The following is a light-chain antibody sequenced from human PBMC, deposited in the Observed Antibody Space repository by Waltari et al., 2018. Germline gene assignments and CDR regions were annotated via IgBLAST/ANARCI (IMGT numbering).Light chain of an antibody. CDR1: SSDVGSYDL. Sequence: QSALTQYASVSGSPGQSITISCTRTSSDVGSYDLVSWYQQLPGRTTTLFLFGVGKRRSCFSVRFCGSKFCNTAFLTIVGLQYEDEDHYYCFSYTQSRTMVFGGGTKVTVL. J-gene: IGLJ3*02. V-gene: IGLV2-23*02. CDR2: GVG. CDR3: FSYTQSRTMV.